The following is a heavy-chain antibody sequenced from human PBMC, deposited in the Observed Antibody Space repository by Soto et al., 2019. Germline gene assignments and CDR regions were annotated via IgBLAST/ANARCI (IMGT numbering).Heavy chain of an antibody. D-gene: IGHD3-10*01. V-gene: IGHV3-7*01. CDR3: ARGGGPLGFGDLRDVSDI. J-gene: IGHJ3*02. CDR2: IKQDGSEK. CDR1: GFTFSSFW. Sequence: GGSLRLSCAASGFTFSSFWMSWVRQAPGKGLEWVANIKQDGSEKYYVDSVKGRFTISRDNAKNSLYLQMNSLRAEDTVVYYCARGGGPLGFGDLRDVSDIWGQGTMVTVSS.